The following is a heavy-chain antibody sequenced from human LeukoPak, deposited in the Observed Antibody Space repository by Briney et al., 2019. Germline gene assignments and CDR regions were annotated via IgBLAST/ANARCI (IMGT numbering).Heavy chain of an antibody. J-gene: IGHJ6*02. D-gene: IGHD3-10*01. CDR1: GFIVSSNF. CDR2: ISPGGST. Sequence: GGSLRLSCAASGFIVSSNFMNWVRQAPGKGLEWVSLISPGGSTYYVDSVKGRFTISRENAKNSLYLQMNSLRAGDTAVYYCARDFHYGSGTSGMDVWGQGTTVTVSS. CDR3: ARDFHYGSGTSGMDV. V-gene: IGHV3-66*01.